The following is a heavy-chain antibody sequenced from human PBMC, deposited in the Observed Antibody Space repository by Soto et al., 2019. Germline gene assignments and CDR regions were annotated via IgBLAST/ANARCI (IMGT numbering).Heavy chain of an antibody. J-gene: IGHJ5*02. D-gene: IGHD1-1*01. V-gene: IGHV4-39*01. CDR3: ERQRVISTNIFITSFDP. CDR1: GGSINSSDHF. CDR2: VYYTETT. Sequence: SETLSLTCSLSGGSINSSDHFWGWIRQTPGKGLEWIGSVYYTETTYYNPSLKSPVTISAETSRNTFSLKVYSVTAADTGIYYCERQRVISTNIFITSFDPWGQGTLVTVSS.